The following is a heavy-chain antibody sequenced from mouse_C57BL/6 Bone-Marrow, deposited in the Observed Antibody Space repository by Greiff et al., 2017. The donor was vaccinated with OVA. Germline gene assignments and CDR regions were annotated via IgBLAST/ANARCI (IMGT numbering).Heavy chain of an antibody. Sequence: QVQLQQPGAELVKPGASVKLSCKASGYTFTSYWMQWVKQRPGQGLEWIGEIDPSDSYTNYNQKFKGKATLTVDTSSSTAYMQLSSLTSEDSAVYYCATITTVPFDYWGQGTTLTVSS. CDR1: GYTFTSYW. V-gene: IGHV1-50*01. CDR2: IDPSDSYT. D-gene: IGHD1-1*01. CDR3: ATITTVPFDY. J-gene: IGHJ2*01.